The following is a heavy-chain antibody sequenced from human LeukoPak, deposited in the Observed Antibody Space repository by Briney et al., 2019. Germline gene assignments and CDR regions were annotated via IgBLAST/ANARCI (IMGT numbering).Heavy chain of an antibody. Sequence: NPGASLKISCKGSGYSFSKFWIDWVRQMPGKDLEWVGIVYPGDSETRYSPSFQGQVTISVDKSINTAYLQWSSLKASDTAMYYCARQSVSGAAFDPWGQGTLVTVSS. CDR1: GYSFSKFW. V-gene: IGHV5-51*01. D-gene: IGHD4-17*01. J-gene: IGHJ5*02. CDR2: VYPGDSET. CDR3: ARQSVSGAAFDP.